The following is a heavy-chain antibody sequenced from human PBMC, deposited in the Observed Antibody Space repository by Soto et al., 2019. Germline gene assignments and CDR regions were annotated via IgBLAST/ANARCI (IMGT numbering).Heavy chain of an antibody. CDR2: IYYSGST. CDR1: GGSISSGDYY. Sequence: QVQLQESGPGLVKPSQTLSLTCTVSGGSISSGDYYWSWIRQPPGKGLEWIGSIYYSGSTYYNPSLKSXXTXSXXTSKNQFSLKLNSVTAADTAVYYCASRHSSPYFDYWGQGTLVTVSS. V-gene: IGHV4-30-4*01. CDR3: ASRHSSPYFDY. J-gene: IGHJ4*02. D-gene: IGHD6-13*01.